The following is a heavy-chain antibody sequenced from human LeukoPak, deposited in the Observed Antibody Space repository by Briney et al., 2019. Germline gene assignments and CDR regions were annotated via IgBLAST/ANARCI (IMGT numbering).Heavy chain of an antibody. J-gene: IGHJ4*02. CDR1: GFTFSNAW. CDR2: IKRKIDGETT. D-gene: IGHD2/OR15-2a*01. CDR3: TTDDPVNRS. V-gene: IGHV3-15*01. Sequence: GGSLRLSCVASGFTFSNAWMSWVRQAPGKGLEWVGRIKRKIDGETTDYAAPVKGRFAISRDDSKNSLYLQMNSLKTEDTAMYYCTTDDPVNRSWGQGTLVTVSS.